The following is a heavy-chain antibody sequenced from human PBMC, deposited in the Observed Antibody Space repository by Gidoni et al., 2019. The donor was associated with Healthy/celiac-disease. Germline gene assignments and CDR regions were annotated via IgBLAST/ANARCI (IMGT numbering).Heavy chain of an antibody. Sequence: QVQLVQSGAEVKKPGASVKVSCKASGYTFTSYAMHWVRQAPGQRLEWMGWINAGNGNTKYSQKLQGRVTITRDTSASTAYMELSSLRSEDTAVYYCAREVATISHFDYWGQGTLVTVSS. V-gene: IGHV1-3*01. CDR3: AREVATISHFDY. J-gene: IGHJ4*02. CDR2: INAGNGNT. D-gene: IGHD5-12*01. CDR1: GYTFTSYA.